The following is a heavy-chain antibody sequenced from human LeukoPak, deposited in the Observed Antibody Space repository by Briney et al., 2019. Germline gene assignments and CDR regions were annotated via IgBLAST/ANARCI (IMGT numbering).Heavy chain of an antibody. CDR2: IKQDGSEK. J-gene: IGHJ4*02. Sequence: GGSLRLSCAASGFTFSSYSMNWVRQAPGKGLEWVANIKQDGSEKYYVDSVKGRFTISRDNAKNSLYLQMNSLRAEDTAVYYCARDRGAAGFDYWGQGTRVTVSS. D-gene: IGHD3-10*01. CDR3: ARDRGAAGFDY. V-gene: IGHV3-7*01. CDR1: GFTFSSYS.